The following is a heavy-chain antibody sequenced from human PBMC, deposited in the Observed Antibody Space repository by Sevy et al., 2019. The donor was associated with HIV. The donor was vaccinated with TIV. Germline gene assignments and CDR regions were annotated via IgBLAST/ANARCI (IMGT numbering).Heavy chain of an antibody. Sequence: GGSLRLSCAASGFTFDDYAMHWVRQAPGKGLEWVSGISWNSGSIGYADSGKGRFTISRDNAKNSLYLQMNSLRAEDTALYYCAKDISPSSNYYYYYGMDLWGQGTTVTVSS. D-gene: IGHD3-10*01. CDR2: ISWNSGSI. V-gene: IGHV3-9*01. CDR3: AKDISPSSNYYYYYGMDL. CDR1: GFTFDDYA. J-gene: IGHJ6*02.